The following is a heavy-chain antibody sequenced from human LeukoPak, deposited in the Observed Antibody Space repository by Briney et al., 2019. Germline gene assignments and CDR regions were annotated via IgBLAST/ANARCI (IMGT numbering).Heavy chain of an antibody. Sequence: PGGSLRLSCAASGSTFSSYAMNWVRQAPGKGLEWVSSIGGSNYYIQYADSVKGRFTTSRDNAKNSLYLQMNSLRAEDSAVYYCARDFDSSGYHPHSFDYWGQGTLVTVSS. CDR1: GSTFSSYA. J-gene: IGHJ4*02. D-gene: IGHD3-22*01. CDR2: IGGSNYYI. CDR3: ARDFDSSGYHPHSFDY. V-gene: IGHV3-21*01.